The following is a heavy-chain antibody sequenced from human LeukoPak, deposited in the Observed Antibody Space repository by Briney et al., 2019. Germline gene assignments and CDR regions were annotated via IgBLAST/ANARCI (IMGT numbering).Heavy chain of an antibody. CDR1: GFSLSTSGVG. Sequence: KESGPTLVKPTQPLTLTCTFSGFSLSTSGVGVGWIRQPPGKALEWLALIYWDDDKRYSASLKSRLTITKDTSKNQVVLTMTNMDPADTATYYCTHSRRSLVDYWGQGALVTVSS. CDR3: THSRRSLVDY. J-gene: IGHJ4*02. V-gene: IGHV2-5*02. CDR2: IYWDDDK.